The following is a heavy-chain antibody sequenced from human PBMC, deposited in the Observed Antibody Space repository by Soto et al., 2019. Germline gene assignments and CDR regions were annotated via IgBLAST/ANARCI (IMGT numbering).Heavy chain of an antibody. CDR1: GGTFNTYA. Sequence: QVQLGQSGAEMKKPGSSVKVSCQSSGGTFNTYAMNWVRQAPGQGPEWMGDISPMFGAANYAPKFQARVTTTADESTGTSYMQLSSLTSEHTALYFCAREVQVHTPAFVYWGQGTLVTVSS. V-gene: IGHV1-69*19. CDR3: AREVQVHTPAFVY. CDR2: ISPMFGAA. D-gene: IGHD3-10*01. J-gene: IGHJ4*02.